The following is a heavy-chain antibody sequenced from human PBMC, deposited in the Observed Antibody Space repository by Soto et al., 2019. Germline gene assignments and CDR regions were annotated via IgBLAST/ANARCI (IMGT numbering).Heavy chain of an antibody. CDR2: ISAYNGNT. J-gene: IGHJ6*03. CDR1: GYTFTSYG. V-gene: IGHV1-18*01. D-gene: IGHD3-10*01. Sequence: ASVKVSCKASGYTFTSYGISWVRQAPGQGLEWMGWISAYNGNTNYAQKFQGRVTMTTDTSTSTAYMELRSLRSDDTAVYYCARVFMGSGSYPKIYYYYYYMDVWGKGTTVTVSS. CDR3: ARVFMGSGSYPKIYYYYYYMDV.